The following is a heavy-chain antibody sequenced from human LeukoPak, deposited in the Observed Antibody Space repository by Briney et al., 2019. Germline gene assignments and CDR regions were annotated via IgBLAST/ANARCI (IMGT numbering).Heavy chain of an antibody. Sequence: SETLSLTCAVSGGSLSPHYWSWIRRPLGKGLEWIGEINNRGTTNYSPSLRGRATISVDTSKNQFSLRLTSVTAADAAMYYCARVPLWWLTPFDFWGQGTLATVSS. CDR1: GGSLSPHY. D-gene: IGHD5-12*01. CDR2: INNRGTT. CDR3: ARVPLWWLTPFDF. J-gene: IGHJ4*02. V-gene: IGHV4-34*01.